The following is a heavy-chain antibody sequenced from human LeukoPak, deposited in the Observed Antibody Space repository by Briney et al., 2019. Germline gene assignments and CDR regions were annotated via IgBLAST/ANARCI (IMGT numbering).Heavy chain of an antibody. V-gene: IGHV3-48*01. CDR2: ISSSSSTI. J-gene: IGHJ4*02. Sequence: PGGSLRLSCAASGFTFSSFGMNWVRQAPGKGLEWVSYISSSSSTIYYADSVKGRFTISRDNAKNSLYLQMNSLRAEDTAVYYCATQPGGSDFDYWGQGTLVTVSS. D-gene: IGHD2-2*01. CDR3: ATQPGGSDFDY. CDR1: GFTFSSFG.